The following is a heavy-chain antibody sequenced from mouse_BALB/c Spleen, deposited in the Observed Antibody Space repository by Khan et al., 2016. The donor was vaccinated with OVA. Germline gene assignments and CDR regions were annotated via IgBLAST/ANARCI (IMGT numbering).Heavy chain of an antibody. CDR2: ISYSGST. J-gene: IGHJ2*01. CDR3: ARTARIKY. CDR1: GYSITSGYV. V-gene: IGHV3-2*02. Sequence: VQLKESGPGLVKPSQSLSLTCTVTGYSITSGYVWNWIRQFPGNLLEWLGYISYSGSTNYTPSLKSRISLTRDTSKNQFFLQLNSVTTEDTDTYYCARTARIKYWGEGATLTVSS. D-gene: IGHD1-2*01.